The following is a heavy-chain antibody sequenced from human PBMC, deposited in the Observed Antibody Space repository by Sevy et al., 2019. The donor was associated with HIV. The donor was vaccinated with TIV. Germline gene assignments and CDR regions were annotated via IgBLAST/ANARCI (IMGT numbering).Heavy chain of an antibody. CDR3: VKRRLLYGDPEEGFDF. J-gene: IGHJ4*02. Sequence: GGFLRLSCAASGFIFSTYGMHWVRQAPGKGLEWLAFISYNGGSNFYSDSVKGRFSISRDNSKNTLSLEMNSLSPEDTGVYYCVKRRLLYGDPEEGFDFWGQGTLVTVSS. D-gene: IGHD4-17*01. V-gene: IGHV3-30*18. CDR2: ISYNGGSN. CDR1: GFIFSTYG.